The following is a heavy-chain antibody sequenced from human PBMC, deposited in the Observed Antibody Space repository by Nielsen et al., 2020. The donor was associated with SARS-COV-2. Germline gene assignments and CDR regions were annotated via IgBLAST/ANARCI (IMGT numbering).Heavy chain of an antibody. CDR2: ISGSGGST. V-gene: IGHV3-23*01. CDR1: GFTFSSYA. D-gene: IGHD1-1*01. J-gene: IGHJ1*01. CDR3: AKGSGTVQRDFQH. Sequence: GESLKISCAASGFTFSSYAMSWVRQAPGKGLEWVSAISGSGGSTYYADSVKGRFTISRDNSKNTLYLQMNSLRAEDTAVYYCAKGSGTVQRDFQHWGQGTLVTVSS.